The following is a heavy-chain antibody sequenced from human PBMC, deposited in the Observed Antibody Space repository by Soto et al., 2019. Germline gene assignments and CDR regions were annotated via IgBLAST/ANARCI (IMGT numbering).Heavy chain of an antibody. D-gene: IGHD2-8*02. CDR2: LSYTGST. J-gene: IGHJ3*02. Sequence: QVHLQESGPQLVKPSQPLSLTCTVSGGPVRDAFSYWTWIRQPPGKGPEWMGYLSYTGSTYYNPSLRNRVTISVDESANLLSLRLSSVTAAATAVYYCARELEGGVFDIWGRGTLVTVSS. V-gene: IGHV4-30-4*01. CDR3: ARELEGGVFDI. CDR1: GGPVRDAFSY.